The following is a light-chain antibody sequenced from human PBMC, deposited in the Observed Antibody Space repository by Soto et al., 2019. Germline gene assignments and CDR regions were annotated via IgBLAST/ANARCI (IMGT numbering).Light chain of an antibody. CDR1: SSNIGNNF. Sequence: QSVLTQPPSVSAAPGQKVTISCSGSSSNIGNNFVSWYQQLPGTAPRLLIYDNNNRPSGIPDRFSGSQSGTSATLAITGLQTGDEADYFCGTWDSSLRVVIFGGGTKVTVL. V-gene: IGLV1-51*01. CDR2: DNN. CDR3: GTWDSSLRVVI. J-gene: IGLJ2*01.